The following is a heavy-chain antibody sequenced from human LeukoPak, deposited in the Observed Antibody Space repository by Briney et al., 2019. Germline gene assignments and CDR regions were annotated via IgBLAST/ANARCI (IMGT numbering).Heavy chain of an antibody. V-gene: IGHV3-7*01. D-gene: IGHD5-18*01. CDR3: ARQSTHNTLDAFDI. J-gene: IGHJ3*02. CDR2: IKETGSER. CDR1: GFSFSTSW. Sequence: RPGGSLRLSCVASGFSFSTSWMTWVRQAPGKGLEWVATIKETGSERYYADSVKGRFTIARDNARNSLYLQMNSLRAEDTAVYHCARQSTHNTLDAFDIWGQGTMVTVSS.